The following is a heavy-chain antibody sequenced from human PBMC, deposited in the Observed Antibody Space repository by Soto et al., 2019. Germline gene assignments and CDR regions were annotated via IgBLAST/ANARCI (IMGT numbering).Heavy chain of an antibody. Sequence: VASVKVSCKASGGTFSSYAISWVRQAPGQGLEWMGGIIPIFGTANYAQKFQGRVTITADESTSTAYMELSSLRSEDTAVYYCARSRPAAIRSVYYYGMDVWGQGTTVTVSS. V-gene: IGHV1-69*13. CDR3: ARSRPAAIRSVYYYGMDV. CDR2: IIPIFGTA. D-gene: IGHD2-2*02. CDR1: GGTFSSYA. J-gene: IGHJ6*02.